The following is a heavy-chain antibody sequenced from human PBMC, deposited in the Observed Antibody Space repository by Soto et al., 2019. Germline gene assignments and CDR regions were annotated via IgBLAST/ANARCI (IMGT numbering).Heavy chain of an antibody. CDR1: GFTFSSYG. D-gene: IGHD6-19*01. Sequence: QVQLVESGGGGVQPGRSLRLSCAASGFTFSSYGMHWVRQAPGKGLEWVAVISYDGRNKYYADSVKGRFTISRDNSKNTLYLQMSSLRAEDTAVYYCVQDGSSGWPYYYGLDVWGKGTTVTVSS. CDR2: ISYDGRNK. CDR3: VQDGSSGWPYYYGLDV. V-gene: IGHV3-30*18. J-gene: IGHJ6*04.